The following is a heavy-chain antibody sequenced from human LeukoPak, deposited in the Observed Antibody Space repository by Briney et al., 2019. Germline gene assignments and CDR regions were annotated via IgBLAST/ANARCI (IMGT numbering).Heavy chain of an antibody. D-gene: IGHD3-10*01. J-gene: IGHJ4*02. CDR2: INPSGGST. CDR1: GYTFNGYY. CDR3: ARGSEGLPPRSTMVRGVIPYYFDY. Sequence: ASVKVSCKASGYTFNGYYMHWVRQAPGQGLEWMGIINPSGGSTSYAQKFQGRVTMTRDTSTSTVYMELSSLRSEDTAVYYCARGSEGLPPRSTMVRGVIPYYFDYWGQGTLVTVSS. V-gene: IGHV1-46*02.